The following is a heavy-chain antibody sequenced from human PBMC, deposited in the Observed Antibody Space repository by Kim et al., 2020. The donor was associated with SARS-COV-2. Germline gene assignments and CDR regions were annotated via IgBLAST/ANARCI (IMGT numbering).Heavy chain of an antibody. D-gene: IGHD2-2*01. Sequence: ASVKVSCKVSGYTLTELSMHWVRQAPGKGLEWMGGFDPEDGETIYAQKFQGRVTMTEDTSTDTAYMELSSLRSEETAVYYCATGQTIVVVPAAIRSYYYYGMDVWGQGTTVTVSS. CDR3: ATGQTIVVVPAAIRSYYYYGMDV. V-gene: IGHV1-24*01. CDR1: GYTLTELS. CDR2: FDPEDGET. J-gene: IGHJ6*02.